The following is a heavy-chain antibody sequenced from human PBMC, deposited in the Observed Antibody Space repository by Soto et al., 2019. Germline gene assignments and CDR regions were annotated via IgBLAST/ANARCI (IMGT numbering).Heavy chain of an antibody. CDR2: IYYSGSN. D-gene: IGHD4-17*01. CDR1: DGSSSRCGSY. J-gene: IGHJ6*03. V-gene: IGHV4-31*03. CDR3: ARGVGKVTTPRGGYYMDV. Sequence: SQTLSVTCSVADGSSSRCGSYWSWIRQHPGKGLEWIGYIYYSGSNNYNPSLKSRVTISVDTSKNKFSLKLSSVSAADTAVYYCARGVGKVTTPRGGYYMDVWGKGTTVPVSS.